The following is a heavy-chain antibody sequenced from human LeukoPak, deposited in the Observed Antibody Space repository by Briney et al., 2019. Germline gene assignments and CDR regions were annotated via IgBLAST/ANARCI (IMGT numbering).Heavy chain of an antibody. CDR2: IKQDGSEK. D-gene: IGHD6-19*01. CDR3: ARDMVAGSYDYYYSMDV. Sequence: GGSLRLSCAASGFTFSSYWMSWVRQAPGKGLEWVANIKQDGSEKYYVDSVKGRFTISRDNAKNSLYLQMNSLRAEDTAVYYCARDMVAGSYDYYYSMDVWGQGTTVTVSS. CDR1: GFTFSSYW. V-gene: IGHV3-7*01. J-gene: IGHJ6*02.